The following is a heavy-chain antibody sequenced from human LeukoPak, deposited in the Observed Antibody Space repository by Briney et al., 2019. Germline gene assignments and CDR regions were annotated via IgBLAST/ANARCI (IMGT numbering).Heavy chain of an antibody. D-gene: IGHD2-2*02. CDR3: ASANPSIVVVPAAIRVDAFDI. J-gene: IGHJ3*02. CDR1: GGSISSGGYY. V-gene: IGHV4-30-2*01. CDR2: IYHSAST. Sequence: SETLSLTCTVSGGSISSGGYYWRWIRQPPGKGLEWIVYIYHSASTYYNPPRKSRFTISVSRTKNQFFLKLSSVTAADKGVYYYASANPSIVVVPAAIRVDAFDIWGQGTMVTVSS.